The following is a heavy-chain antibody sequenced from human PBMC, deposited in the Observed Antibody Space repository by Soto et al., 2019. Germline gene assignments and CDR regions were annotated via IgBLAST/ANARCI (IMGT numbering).Heavy chain of an antibody. J-gene: IGHJ4*02. CDR2: INTGTGDT. D-gene: IGHD3-3*01. CDR3: ARGTYDFCSGYQHFDS. V-gene: IGHV1-3*04. CDR1: GNSVTSYA. Sequence: QVHLVQSGAEVKKPGASVKVSCKTSGNSVTSYAIHWVRHAPGERLEWMGWINTGTGDTKSAQKFQGRVTITRDTSASTAYMELSSLTSEDTATYYCARGTYDFCSGYQHFDSWGQGSLVTVSS.